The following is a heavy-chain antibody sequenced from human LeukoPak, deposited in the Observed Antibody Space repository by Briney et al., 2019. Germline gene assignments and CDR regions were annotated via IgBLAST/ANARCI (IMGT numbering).Heavy chain of an antibody. J-gene: IGHJ4*02. V-gene: IGHV3-33*07. CDR3: AGGEYDFWSGYYLGGLY. D-gene: IGHD3-3*01. CDR2: IWYDGSNK. CDR1: GFTFSRYW. Sequence: GGSLRLPCAASGFTFSRYWMSWVRQAPGKGLEWVAVIWYDGSNKYYADSVKGRFTISRDNSKNTLYLQMNSLRAEDTAVYYCAGGEYDFWSGYYLGGLYWGQGTLVTVSS.